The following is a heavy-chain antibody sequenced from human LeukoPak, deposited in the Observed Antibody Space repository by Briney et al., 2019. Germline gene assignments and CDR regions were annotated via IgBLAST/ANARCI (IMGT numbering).Heavy chain of an antibody. J-gene: IGHJ6*02. CDR3: AKVKDYYYYAMDV. V-gene: IGHV3-23*01. Sequence: PGGSLRLSCAASGFTVSSNYMSWVRQAPGKGLEWVSAIRDSGGSTYYADSVKGRFTISRDNSKNTLYLQMNSLRAEDTAIYYCAKVKDYYYYAMDVWGLGTTVTVSS. CDR1: GFTVSSNY. CDR2: IRDSGGST.